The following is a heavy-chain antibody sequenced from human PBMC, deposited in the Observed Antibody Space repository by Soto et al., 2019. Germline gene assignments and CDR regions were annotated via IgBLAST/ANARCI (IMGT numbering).Heavy chain of an antibody. CDR1: GHTFSGYF. V-gene: IGHV1-2*06. Sequence: SVKVSCRASGHTFSGYFVHWVRQAPVQGPEWMGRMYPDSADIIYAQKFQGRVTMTTDTSISTAYMELSRLTSDDTAVYYCAREMQRGLDVWGQGTTVTVPS. D-gene: IGHD2-15*01. CDR2: MYPDSADI. J-gene: IGHJ6*02. CDR3: AREMQRGLDV.